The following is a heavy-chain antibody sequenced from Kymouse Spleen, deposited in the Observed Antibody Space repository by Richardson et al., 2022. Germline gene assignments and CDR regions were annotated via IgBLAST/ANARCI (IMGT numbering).Heavy chain of an antibody. V-gene: IGHV3-15*01. J-gene: IGHJ6*02. CDR1: GFTFSNAW. CDR3: TTEGSGYDRYYYYYGMDV. CDR2: IKSKTDGGTT. D-gene: IGHD5-12*01. Sequence: EVQLVESGGGLVKPGGSLRLSCAASGFTFSNAWMSWVRQAPGKGLEWVGRIKSKTDGGTTDYAAPVKGRFTISRDDSKNTLYLQMNSLKTEDTAVYYCTTEGSGYDRYYYYYGMDVWGQGTTVTVSS.